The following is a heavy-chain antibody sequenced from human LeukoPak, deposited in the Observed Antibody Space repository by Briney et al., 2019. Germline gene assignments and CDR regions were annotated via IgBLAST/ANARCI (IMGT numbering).Heavy chain of an antibody. CDR2: IYYTGNT. Sequence: SETLSLTCVVSGGSISSGGYSWSWIRQPPGKGMEWIAYIYYTGNTYFNPSLKSRVTISVDTSKNQFSLKLSSVTAADTAVYYCARVLAAAGNNWFDPWGQGTLVTVSS. D-gene: IGHD6-25*01. J-gene: IGHJ5*02. CDR3: ARVLAAAGNNWFDP. CDR1: GGSISSGGYS. V-gene: IGHV4-30-4*07.